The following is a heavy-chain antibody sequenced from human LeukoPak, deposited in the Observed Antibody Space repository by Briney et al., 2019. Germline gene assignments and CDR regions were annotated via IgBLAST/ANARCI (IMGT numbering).Heavy chain of an antibody. D-gene: IGHD1-26*01. V-gene: IGHV4-39*01. CDR1: GGSISSNSYY. CDR3: ARHRSNNIVGATWDLDY. J-gene: IGHJ4*02. CDR2: IYYSGST. Sequence: SETLSLTCAVSGGSISSNSYYWGWIRQPPGKGLEWIGSIYYSGSTYYNPSLKSRVTISVDTSKNQFSLKLSSVTAADTAVYYCARHRSNNIVGATWDLDYWGQGTLVTVSS.